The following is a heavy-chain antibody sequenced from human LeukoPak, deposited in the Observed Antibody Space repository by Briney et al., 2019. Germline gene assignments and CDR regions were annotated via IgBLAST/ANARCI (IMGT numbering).Heavy chain of an antibody. D-gene: IGHD5-18*01. Sequence: PSETLSLTCTVSGGSISSYYWSWIRQPPGKGLEWIGYIYYSGSTNYNPSLKSRVTMSVDTSRNQVSLKLGSVTAADTAVYYCARVYSYGFSSIDYWGQGTLVTVSS. CDR1: GGSISSYY. CDR2: IYYSGST. CDR3: ARVYSYGFSSIDY. J-gene: IGHJ4*02. V-gene: IGHV4-59*12.